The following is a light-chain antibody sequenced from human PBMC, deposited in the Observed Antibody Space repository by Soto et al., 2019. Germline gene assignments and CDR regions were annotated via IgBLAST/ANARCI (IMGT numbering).Light chain of an antibody. CDR3: SSYTSSSTPYV. V-gene: IGLV2-14*01. CDR1: SSDVGGYNY. J-gene: IGLJ1*01. Sequence: QSALTQPASVSGSPGQSITISCTGTSSDVGGYNYVSWYQQHPGKAPKLMIYEVSNRPSGVANRFSRSKSGNTASLTISGLQAEDEADYYCSSYTSSSTPYVFGTGTKVTVL. CDR2: EVS.